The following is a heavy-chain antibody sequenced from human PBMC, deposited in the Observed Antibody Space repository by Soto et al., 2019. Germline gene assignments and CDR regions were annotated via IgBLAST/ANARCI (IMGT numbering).Heavy chain of an antibody. V-gene: IGHV1-69*13. Sequence: GASVKVSCKASGGTFSSYAISWVRQAPGQGLEWMGGIIPIFGTANYAQKFQGRVTITADESTSTAYMELSSLRSEDTAVYYCASWKGRDTAMVNLDYYYYYGMDVWGQGTTVTVSS. CDR2: IIPIFGTA. CDR3: ASWKGRDTAMVNLDYYYYYGMDV. J-gene: IGHJ6*02. D-gene: IGHD5-18*01. CDR1: GGTFSSYA.